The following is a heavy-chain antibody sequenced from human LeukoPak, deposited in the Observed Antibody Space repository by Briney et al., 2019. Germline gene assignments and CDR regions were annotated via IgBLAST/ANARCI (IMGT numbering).Heavy chain of an antibody. Sequence: SETLSLTCAVYGGSFSGYYWSWIRQPPGKGLEWIGEINHSGSTNYNPSLKSRVTISVDTSKNQFSLKLSSVTAADTAVYYCASGRYDFWSGYLDYWGQGTLVTVSS. CDR3: ASGRYDFWSGYLDY. J-gene: IGHJ4*02. V-gene: IGHV4-34*01. CDR1: GGSFSGYY. CDR2: INHSGST. D-gene: IGHD3-3*01.